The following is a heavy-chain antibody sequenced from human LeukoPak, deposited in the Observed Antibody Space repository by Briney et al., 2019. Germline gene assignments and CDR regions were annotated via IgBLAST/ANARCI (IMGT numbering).Heavy chain of an antibody. CDR2: IIPIFGTA. CDR3: ARGEGSSVRYYFDY. V-gene: IGHV1-69*05. Sequence: ASVKVSCKASGGTFISYAISWVRQAPGQGLEWMGGIIPIFGTAKYAQKFQGRVTITTAQSTSTAYMELSSLRSEDTAVYYCARGEGSSVRYYFDYWGQGTLVTVSS. J-gene: IGHJ4*02. CDR1: GGTFISYA. D-gene: IGHD6-19*01.